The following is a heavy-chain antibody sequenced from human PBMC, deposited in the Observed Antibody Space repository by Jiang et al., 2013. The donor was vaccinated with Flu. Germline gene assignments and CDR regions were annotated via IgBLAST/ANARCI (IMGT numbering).Heavy chain of an antibody. V-gene: IGHV1-69*01. CDR3: ASPMGRWLQSPGDYYGMDV. Sequence: GAEVKKPGSSVKVSCKASGGTFSSYAISWVRQAPGQGLEWMGGIIPIFGTANYAQKFQGRVTITADESTSTAYMELSSLRSEDTAVYYCASPMGRWLQSPGDYYGMDVWGQGTTVTVSS. CDR1: GGTFSSYA. J-gene: IGHJ6*02. CDR2: IIPIFGTA. D-gene: IGHD5-24*01.